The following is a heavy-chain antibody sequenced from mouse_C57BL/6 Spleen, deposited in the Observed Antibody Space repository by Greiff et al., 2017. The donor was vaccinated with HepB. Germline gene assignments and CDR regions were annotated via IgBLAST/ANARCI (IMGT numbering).Heavy chain of an antibody. J-gene: IGHJ3*01. CDR2: IYPGDGDT. CDR1: GYAFSSSW. Sequence: VQLQQSGPELVKPGASVKISCKASGYAFSSSWMNWVKQRPGKGLEWIGRIYPGDGDTNYNGKFKGKATLTADKSSSTAYMQLSSLTSEDSAVYCCASRIRCWFAYWGQGTLVTVSA. V-gene: IGHV1-82*01. CDR3: ASRIRCWFAY.